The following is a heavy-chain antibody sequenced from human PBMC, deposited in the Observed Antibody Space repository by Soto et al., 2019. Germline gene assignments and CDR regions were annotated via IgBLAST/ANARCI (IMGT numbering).Heavy chain of an antibody. V-gene: IGHV1-69*13. D-gene: IGHD3-22*01. Sequence: SVKVSCKASGGTFSSYAISWVRQAPGQGLEWMGGIIPIFGTANYAQKFQGRVTITADESTSTAYMELSSLRSEDTAVYYCARDDYYDSSGYYYHLLNYWGQGTLVTVSS. CDR3: ARDDYYDSSGYYYHLLNY. CDR1: GGTFSSYA. CDR2: IIPIFGTA. J-gene: IGHJ4*02.